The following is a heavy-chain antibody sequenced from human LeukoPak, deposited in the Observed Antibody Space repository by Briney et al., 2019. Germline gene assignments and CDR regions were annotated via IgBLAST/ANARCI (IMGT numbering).Heavy chain of an antibody. V-gene: IGHV3-53*01. D-gene: IGHD5-18*01. CDR2: IHTSGDT. Sequence: GGTLRLSCAASRLTGSHNYVSWVRQAPGKGLEWVSTIHTSGDTCYADSVKGRFTISRDTSKNALDLQINRRRVEDTVDYYWIVGYANHWGQGTLVTVSS. CDR3: IVGYANH. CDR1: RLTGSHNY. J-gene: IGHJ5*02.